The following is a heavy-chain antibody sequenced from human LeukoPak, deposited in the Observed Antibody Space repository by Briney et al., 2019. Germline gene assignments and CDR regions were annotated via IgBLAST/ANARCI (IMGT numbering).Heavy chain of an antibody. CDR3: ARRRYSDSSGYDY. D-gene: IGHD3-22*01. V-gene: IGHV3-21*01. Sequence: GGSLRLSCATSGFTFKNYAMNWVRQAPGKGLEWVSSISGDSSDIYYADSVMGRSTISRDNAKNSVYLQINSLRAEDTAIYYCARRRYSDSSGYDYWGQGTLVTLSS. CDR2: ISGDSSDI. J-gene: IGHJ4*02. CDR1: GFTFKNYA.